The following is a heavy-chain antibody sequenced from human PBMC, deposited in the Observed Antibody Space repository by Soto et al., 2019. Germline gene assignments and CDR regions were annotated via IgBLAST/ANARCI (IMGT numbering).Heavy chain of an antibody. D-gene: IGHD2-15*01. V-gene: IGHV4-4*07. CDR3: AREGDDRHFFFYS. Sequence: QLQESGPGLVKPSETLSLTCNVSGRSMISYYWSWIRQPAGKGLEWIGRIYTGGNTNYNPSLKSRVTMSVDTSKSQFSLSLTSVTAADTAVYYCAREGDDRHFFFYSWGQGTLVTVSS. CDR1: GRSMISYY. J-gene: IGHJ4*02. CDR2: IYTGGNT.